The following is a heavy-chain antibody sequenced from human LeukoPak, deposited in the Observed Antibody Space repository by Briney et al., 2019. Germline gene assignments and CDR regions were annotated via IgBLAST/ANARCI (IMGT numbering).Heavy chain of an antibody. Sequence: SETLSLTCTVSGGSISSYYWSWIRQPAGKGLEWIGRIYTSGSTNYNPSLKSRVAMSVDTSKNQFSLKLSSVTAADTAVYYCAREAYCSSTSCYFNDYYYYYMDVWGKGTTVTVSS. J-gene: IGHJ6*03. V-gene: IGHV4-4*07. CDR1: GGSISSYY. CDR2: IYTSGST. CDR3: AREAYCSSTSCYFNDYYYYYMDV. D-gene: IGHD2-2*01.